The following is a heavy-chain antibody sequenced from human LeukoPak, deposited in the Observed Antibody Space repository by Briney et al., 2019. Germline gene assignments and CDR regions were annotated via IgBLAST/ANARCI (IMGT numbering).Heavy chain of an antibody. V-gene: IGHV3-7*01. Sequence: GGSLRLSCAASGLTFSSFWMSWVRQAPGKGLEWVANIKQDASEKYYVDSVKGRFTISRDNAKNSLYLQMNSQRAEDTALYYCARVANWIDASDIWGQGTVVTVSS. CDR2: IKQDASEK. D-gene: IGHD1-1*01. CDR1: GLTFSSFW. CDR3: ARVANWIDASDI. J-gene: IGHJ3*02.